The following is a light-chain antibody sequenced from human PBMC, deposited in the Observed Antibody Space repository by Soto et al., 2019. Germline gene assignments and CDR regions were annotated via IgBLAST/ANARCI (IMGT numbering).Light chain of an antibody. CDR1: QSVRTY. J-gene: IGKJ5*01. V-gene: IGKV3-11*01. Sequence: EIVLTQSPVTLSLSPGERATLSCRASQSVRTYLAWYQVKPGQAPRLLIYDASSRASGVPARFSGSGSGTDFTLTISSLEPEDSALYYCQQRNSWPPITFGQGKRLEIK. CDR2: DAS. CDR3: QQRNSWPPIT.